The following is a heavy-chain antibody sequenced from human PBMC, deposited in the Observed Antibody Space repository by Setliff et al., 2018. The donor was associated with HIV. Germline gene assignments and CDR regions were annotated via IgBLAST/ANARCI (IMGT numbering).Heavy chain of an antibody. J-gene: IGHJ3*02. CDR3: ARVRDSGYDHDVFDI. V-gene: IGHV1-2*02. CDR2: INPNSGGT. CDR1: GYTFTGYY. Sequence: ASVKVSCKASGYTFTGYYMHWVRQAPGQGLEWMGWINPNSGGTNYAQKFQGRVTMTRDTSISTAYMELSRLRSDDTAVYYCARVRDSGYDHDVFDIWGQGTMVTVSS. D-gene: IGHD5-12*01.